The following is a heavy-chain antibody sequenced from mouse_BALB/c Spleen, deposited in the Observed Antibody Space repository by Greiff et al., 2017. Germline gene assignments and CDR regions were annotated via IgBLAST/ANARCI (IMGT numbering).Heavy chain of an antibody. CDR1: GYTFTDYY. V-gene: IGHV1-84*02. D-gene: IGHD1-1*01. Sequence: QVQLKESGPELVKPGASVKISCKASGYTFTDYYINWVKQKPGQGLEWIGWINPGSGNTKYNEKFKGKATLTVDTSSSTAYMRLSSLTSEESAVYLCARDCYDYGSRSFDYWGQGTTLTVSS. CDR2: INPGSGNT. CDR3: ARDCYDYGSRSFDY. J-gene: IGHJ2*01.